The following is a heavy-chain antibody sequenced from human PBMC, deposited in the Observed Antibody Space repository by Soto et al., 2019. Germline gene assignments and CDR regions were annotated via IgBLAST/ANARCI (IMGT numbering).Heavy chain of an antibody. D-gene: IGHD3-10*01. CDR3: ASARYYGVDV. J-gene: IGHJ6*02. CDR2: TYYSGST. CDR1: GGSMNDVTHY. V-gene: IGHV4-39*01. Sequence: QLHLQESGPRLVKPSETLSLTCSVSGGSMNDVTHYWAWIRQPPGKGLEWIATTYYSGSTHYNSSLESRASISVDTSQNQFTLELTSVTAADTAVYHCASARYYGVDVWGQGTTVIVSS.